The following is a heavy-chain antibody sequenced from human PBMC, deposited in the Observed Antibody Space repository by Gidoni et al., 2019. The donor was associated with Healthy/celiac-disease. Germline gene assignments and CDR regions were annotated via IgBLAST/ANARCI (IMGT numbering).Heavy chain of an antibody. J-gene: IGHJ4*02. CDR1: GATFSSYA. CDR2: IIPIFGTA. V-gene: IGHV1-69*01. CDR3: ARAVFGSSTNSFDY. Sequence: QVQLVQSGAEVTKPGSSVKVSCKASGATFSSYAISWVRQAPGQGLEWMGGIIPIFGTANYAQKFQGRVTITADESTSTAYMELSSLRSEDTAVYYCARAVFGSSTNSFDYWGQGTLVTVSS. D-gene: IGHD2-2*01.